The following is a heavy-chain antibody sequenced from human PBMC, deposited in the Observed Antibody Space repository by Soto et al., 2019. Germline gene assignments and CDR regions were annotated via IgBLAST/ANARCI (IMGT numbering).Heavy chain of an antibody. J-gene: IGHJ6*02. CDR1: GFSFRNYG. CDR3: AKDRLRGGFLTTATSNGMDV. CDR2: ISYDGSNK. Sequence: QVQLVESGGGVVQPGRSLRLSCAASGFSFRNYGMHWLRQAPGKGLEWVAIISYDGSNKYYADSVKGRFTISRDNSKNALYLLMNSLRPGDTALYYCAKDRLRGGFLTTATSNGMDVWGQGTTVTVSS. V-gene: IGHV3-30*18. D-gene: IGHD2-15*01.